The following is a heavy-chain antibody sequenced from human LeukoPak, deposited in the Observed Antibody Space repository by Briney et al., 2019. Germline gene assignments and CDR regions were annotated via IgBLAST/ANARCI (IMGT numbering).Heavy chain of an antibody. Sequence: SETLSLTCTVSGGSINSYFWNWIRQPAGKGLEWIGRIYTSGSTNYNPSLKSRVTMSVDTPKNQFSLKLSSVTAADTAVYYCARTGSGAFDIWGQGTMVTVSS. CDR1: GGSINSYF. J-gene: IGHJ3*02. CDR3: ARTGSGAFDI. D-gene: IGHD3-10*01. V-gene: IGHV4-4*07. CDR2: IYTSGST.